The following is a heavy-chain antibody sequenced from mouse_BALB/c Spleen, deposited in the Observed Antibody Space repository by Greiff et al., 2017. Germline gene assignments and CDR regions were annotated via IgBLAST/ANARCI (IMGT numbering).Heavy chain of an antibody. CDR1: GYTFTSYW. V-gene: IGHV1-69*02. Sequence: QVQLQQPGAELVKPGAPVKLSCKASGYTFTSYWMNWVKQRPGRGLEWIGRIDPSDSETHYNQKFKDKATLTVDKSSSTAYIQLSSLTSEDSAVYYCARDYHRDDAMDYWGQGTSVTVSS. J-gene: IGHJ4*01. D-gene: IGHD2-4*01. CDR3: ARDYHRDDAMDY. CDR2: IDPSDSET.